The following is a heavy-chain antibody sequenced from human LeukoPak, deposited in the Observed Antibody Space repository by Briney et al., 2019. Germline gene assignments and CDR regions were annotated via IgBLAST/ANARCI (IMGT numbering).Heavy chain of an antibody. Sequence: GGSLRLSCAASGFTFNNYGMHWVRQAPGKGLEWVSAISGSGGSTYYADSVKGRFTISRDNAKNTLYLQMDSLRAEDTAVYYCATDRNSGKYYDYWGQGTLVTVSS. CDR2: ISGSGGST. CDR3: ATDRNSGKYYDY. V-gene: IGHV3-23*01. D-gene: IGHD1-26*01. CDR1: GFTFNNYG. J-gene: IGHJ4*02.